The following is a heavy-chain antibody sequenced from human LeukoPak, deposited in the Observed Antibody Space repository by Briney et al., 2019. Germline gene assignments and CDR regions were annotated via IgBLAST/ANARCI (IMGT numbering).Heavy chain of an antibody. CDR3: ARVRLDIVVVPAALGLDY. J-gene: IGHJ4*02. D-gene: IGHD2-2*03. V-gene: IGHV1-18*01. CDR1: GYTFTNYD. Sequence: ASVKVSCEASGYTFTNYDINWVRQATGQGLEWMGWISAYNGNTNYAQKLQGRVTMTTDTSTSTAYMELRSLRSDDTAVYYCARVRLDIVVVPAALGLDYWGQGTLVTVSS. CDR2: ISAYNGNT.